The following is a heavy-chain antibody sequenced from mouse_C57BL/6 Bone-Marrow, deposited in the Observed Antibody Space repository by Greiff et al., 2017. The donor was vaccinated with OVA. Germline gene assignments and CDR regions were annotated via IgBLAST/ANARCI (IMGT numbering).Heavy chain of an antibody. CDR1: GFTFSDYG. Sequence: EVQLVESGGGLVKPGGSLKLSCAASGFTFSDYGMHWVRQAPEKGLEWVAYISRGSSTIYYADTVKGRFTISRDNAKNTLFLQMTSLRSEDTAMYYCAREELVYWGQGTLVTVSA. D-gene: IGHD1-1*02. CDR3: AREELVY. V-gene: IGHV5-17*01. J-gene: IGHJ3*01. CDR2: ISRGSSTI.